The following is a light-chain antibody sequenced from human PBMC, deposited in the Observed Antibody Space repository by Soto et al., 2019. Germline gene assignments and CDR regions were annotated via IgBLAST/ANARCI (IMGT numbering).Light chain of an antibody. CDR1: QSVSSY. CDR2: DAS. Sequence: EIVLTQSPATLSLSPGERATLSCRASQSVSSYLAWYQQKPGQAPRLLIYDASNRATGIPARFSGSGSGTDFTLTIRSLEPEDFAFYYCQQRSNWQSTFGQGTKVEIK. J-gene: IGKJ1*01. V-gene: IGKV3-11*01. CDR3: QQRSNWQST.